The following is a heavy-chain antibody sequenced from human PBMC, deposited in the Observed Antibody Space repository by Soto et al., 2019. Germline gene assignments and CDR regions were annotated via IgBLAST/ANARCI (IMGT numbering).Heavy chain of an antibody. Sequence: EVQLVESGGGLVQPGGSLRLSCSASGFTFSTYWMSWVRQAPGKGLEWVANIKQDGSEKYYVDSVKGRFTISRDNAKNSLYLQIDSLRAEDTAVYYCARGWAHFDYWGQGTLVTVSS. CDR1: GFTFSTYW. CDR2: IKQDGSEK. D-gene: IGHD3-16*01. V-gene: IGHV3-7*04. J-gene: IGHJ4*02. CDR3: ARGWAHFDY.